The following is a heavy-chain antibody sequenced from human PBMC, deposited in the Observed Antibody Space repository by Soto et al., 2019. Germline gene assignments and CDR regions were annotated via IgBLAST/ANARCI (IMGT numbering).Heavy chain of an antibody. V-gene: IGHV1-3*01. J-gene: IGHJ4*02. Sequence: KFQGRATITRDTSASTAYMELSSLRSEDTAVYYCARSSPPYCSGGSCYRFDYWGQGTLVTVSS. CDR3: ARSSPPYCSGGSCYRFDY. D-gene: IGHD2-15*01.